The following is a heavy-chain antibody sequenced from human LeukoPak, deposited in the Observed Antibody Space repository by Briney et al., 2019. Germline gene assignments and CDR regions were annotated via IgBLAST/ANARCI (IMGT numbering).Heavy chain of an antibody. Sequence: PGGSLRLSCAASGFTFSSYWMHWVRQAPGKGLVWVSRINSDGSSTSYADSVKGRFTISRDNSKNTLYLQMNSLRAEDTAVYYCARTTRYYYGMDVWGQENTVTVSS. CDR3: ARTTRYYYGMDV. CDR1: GFTFSSYW. V-gene: IGHV3-74*01. CDR2: INSDGSST. J-gene: IGHJ6*02. D-gene: IGHD4-11*01.